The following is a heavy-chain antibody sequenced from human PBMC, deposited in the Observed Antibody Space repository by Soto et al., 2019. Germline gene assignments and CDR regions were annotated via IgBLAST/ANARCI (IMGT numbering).Heavy chain of an antibody. CDR1: GYAFSQFY. J-gene: IGHJ6*03. Sequence: QVQLGQSGAEVKKPGSSVKVSCKASGYAFSQFYMHWMRQAPGQGLEWMGWINPNSGRTKFAQNLQGWVTMTRDTSIKTVYMELSGLKADATAVYYCARDRVVTSATLYYYYVYRDVLSKWTTVTVTS. V-gene: IGHV1-2*04. CDR2: INPNSGRT. CDR3: ARDRVVTSATLYYYYVYRDV. D-gene: IGHD2-21*01.